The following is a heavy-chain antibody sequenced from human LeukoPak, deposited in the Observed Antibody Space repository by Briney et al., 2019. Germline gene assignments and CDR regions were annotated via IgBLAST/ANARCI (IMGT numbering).Heavy chain of an antibody. CDR3: ARGFYDFWSGYRSAPYYFDY. D-gene: IGHD3-3*01. CDR2: IYYSGST. V-gene: IGHV4-30-4*08. J-gene: IGHJ4*02. Sequence: SETLSLTCTVSGGSISSGDYYWSWIRQPPGKGLEWIGYIYYSGSTYYNPSLKGRVTISVDTSKNQFSLKLSSVTAADTAVYYCARGFYDFWSGYRSAPYYFDYWGQGTLVTVSS. CDR1: GGSISSGDYY.